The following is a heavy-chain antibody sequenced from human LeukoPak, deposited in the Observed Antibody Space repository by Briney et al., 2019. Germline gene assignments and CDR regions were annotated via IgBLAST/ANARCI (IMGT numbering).Heavy chain of an antibody. J-gene: IGHJ4*02. CDR3: ARWEGGIYFDFYY. Sequence: SETLSLTCAVYGRSFSGYYWSWISQPPGKGLEWIGEINQSGSTNYNPSLKGRVTISVDTSKNQFSLKLSSVTAADTAVYYCARWEGGIYFDFYYWGQGTLVTVSS. V-gene: IGHV4-34*01. CDR1: GRSFSGYY. D-gene: IGHD1-26*01. CDR2: INQSGST.